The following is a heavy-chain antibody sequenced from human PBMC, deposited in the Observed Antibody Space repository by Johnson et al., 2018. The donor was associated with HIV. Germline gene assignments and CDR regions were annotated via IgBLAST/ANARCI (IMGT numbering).Heavy chain of an antibody. V-gene: IGHV3-11*04. Sequence: HVQLVESGGGVVQPGRSLRLSCAASGFTFSDYYMSRIRQAPGKGLEWVSYISCSGCSIYADSVKGRFTISRDNAKNSLYLQMNSLRAEDTAVFYCAKDKDAFDIWGQGTMVTVSS. CDR3: AKDKDAFDI. CDR1: GFTFSDYY. CDR2: ISCSGCSI. J-gene: IGHJ3*02.